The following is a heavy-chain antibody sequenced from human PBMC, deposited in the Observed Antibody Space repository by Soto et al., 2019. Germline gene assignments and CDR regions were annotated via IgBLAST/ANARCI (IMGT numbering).Heavy chain of an antibody. CDR1: GCSIASTFYF. J-gene: IGHJ6*02. Sequence: PSETLSLTCTVSGCSIASTFYFWSWIRQPPRRGLEWIGSIHSSGNAYDNPSLQSRVTISVDTSKNHFSLKLSSVTAADTAVYYCARQTGTTIDYYYGMDVWGQGTTVTVSS. D-gene: IGHD1-7*01. CDR3: ARQTGTTIDYYYGMDV. V-gene: IGHV4-39*01. CDR2: IHSSGNA.